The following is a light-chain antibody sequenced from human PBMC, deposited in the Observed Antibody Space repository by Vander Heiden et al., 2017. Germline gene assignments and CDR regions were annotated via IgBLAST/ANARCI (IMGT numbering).Light chain of an antibody. CDR3: CSYTSSSTLYV. V-gene: IGLV2-14*03. Sequence: QSALTQPASLSASPGHSTATFCTGRSSDIGGYNYVSWYQQHPGKAPTLMIHDVSDRPSGVSNRFSGSKSGNTASLTIAAVQADDEADYYCCSYTSSSTLYVFGTGTKVTVL. CDR2: DVS. CDR1: SSDIGGYNY. J-gene: IGLJ1*01.